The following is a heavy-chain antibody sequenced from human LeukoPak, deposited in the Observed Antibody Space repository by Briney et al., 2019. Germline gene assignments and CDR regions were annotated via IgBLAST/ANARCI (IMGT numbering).Heavy chain of an antibody. CDR2: IFGRGGSP. V-gene: IGHV3-23*01. Sequence: GGSLRLSCEASGFTFGSYAMYWVRQGPGKGLEWVAGIFGRGGSPHYADSVKGRFTISRDNSQNMVYLHINSLRAEDTAVYYCGKTTVGYSSGQKPAWPVDYWGQGTLVTVSS. J-gene: IGHJ4*02. D-gene: IGHD5-18*01. CDR1: GFTFGSYA. CDR3: GKTTVGYSSGQKPAWPVDY.